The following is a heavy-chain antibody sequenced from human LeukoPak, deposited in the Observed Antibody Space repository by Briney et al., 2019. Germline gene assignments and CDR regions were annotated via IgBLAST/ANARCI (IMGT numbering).Heavy chain of an antibody. D-gene: IGHD1-26*01. CDR3: AKDLSGALVGATIDY. Sequence: PGGSLRLSCAASGFTFSSYAMSWVRQAPGKGLEWVSAMSGSGGSTYYPDPVKGRFNIPRDNSKNTLYLQMTSLRAEDTAVYYCAKDLSGALVGATIDYWGQGTLVTVSS. J-gene: IGHJ4*02. CDR2: MSGSGGST. V-gene: IGHV3-23*01. CDR1: GFTFSSYA.